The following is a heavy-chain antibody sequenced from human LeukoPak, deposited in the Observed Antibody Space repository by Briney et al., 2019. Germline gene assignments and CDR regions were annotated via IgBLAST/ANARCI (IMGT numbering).Heavy chain of an antibody. D-gene: IGHD3-3*01. CDR1: GYTFTGYY. V-gene: IGHV1-2*02. CDR2: INLNSGGT. J-gene: IGHJ4*02. Sequence: GASVKVSCKASGYTFTGYYMHWVRQAPGQGLEWMGWINLNSGGTNYAQKFQGRVTMTRDTSISTAYMELSRLRSDDTAVYYCARELSDDFWSGYYYQYFDYWGQGTLVTVSS. CDR3: ARELSDDFWSGYYYQYFDY.